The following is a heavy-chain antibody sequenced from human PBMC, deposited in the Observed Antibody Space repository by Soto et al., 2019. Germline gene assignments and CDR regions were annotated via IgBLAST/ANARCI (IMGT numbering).Heavy chain of an antibody. Sequence: QVQLVQSGAEVKKPGASVKVSCKASGYTITSYGISWVRQAPGQGLEGMGWISAYNGNTNYAQKLQGRVTMTTDTSXITAYMELRSLRSDDTAVYYCARSSVDSSGWYYFDYWGQGTLVTVSS. CDR2: ISAYNGNT. J-gene: IGHJ4*02. CDR3: ARSSVDSSGWYYFDY. D-gene: IGHD6-19*01. V-gene: IGHV1-18*01. CDR1: GYTITSYG.